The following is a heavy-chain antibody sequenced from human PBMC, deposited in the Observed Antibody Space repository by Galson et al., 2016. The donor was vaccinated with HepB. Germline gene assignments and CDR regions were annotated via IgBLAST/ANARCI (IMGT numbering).Heavy chain of an antibody. CDR1: GFTFSSYA. J-gene: IGHJ4*02. D-gene: IGHD4-17*01. CDR2: ISRSGGST. V-gene: IGHV3-23*01. Sequence: SLRLSCAASGFTFSSYAMSWVRPAPGKGLEWVSAISRSGGSTYYADSVKGRFTISRDNSKNTLYLQMNSLRAEDTAVYYCAKVSGGWGTYGDYELDYWGQGTLVTVSS. CDR3: AKVSGGWGTYGDYELDY.